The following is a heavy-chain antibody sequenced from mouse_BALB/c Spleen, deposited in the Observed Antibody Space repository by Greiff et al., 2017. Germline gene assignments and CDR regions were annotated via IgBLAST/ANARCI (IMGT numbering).Heavy chain of an antibody. CDR2: INPSSGYT. J-gene: IGHJ2*01. CDR3: ASRQLGLRLFDY. Sequence: QVQLQQSAAELARPGASVKMSCKASGYTFTSYTMHWVKQRPGQGLEWIGYINPSSGYTEYNQKFKDKTTLTADKSSSTAYMQLSSLTSEDSAVYYCASRQLGLRLFDYWGQGTTLTVSS. V-gene: IGHV1-4*02. CDR1: GYTFTSYT. D-gene: IGHD3-2*01.